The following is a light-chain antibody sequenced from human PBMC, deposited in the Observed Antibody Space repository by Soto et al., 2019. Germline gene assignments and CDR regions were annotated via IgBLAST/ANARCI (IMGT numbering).Light chain of an antibody. CDR3: QHFVNSLTWT. V-gene: IGKV3-11*01. CDR1: QSVSKS. Sequence: EVVLTQSPATLSVCPGERATLSCGASQSVSKSLAWYQQKPGQAPRLLIYTTSNRATGIPARFSGSGSRTDFTLTISRLEPEDFAVYYCQHFVNSLTWTFGQGTKVDIK. CDR2: TTS. J-gene: IGKJ1*01.